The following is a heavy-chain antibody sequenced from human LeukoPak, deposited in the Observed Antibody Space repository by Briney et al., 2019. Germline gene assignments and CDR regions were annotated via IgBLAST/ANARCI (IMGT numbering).Heavy chain of an antibody. J-gene: IGHJ3*02. CDR2: IIPIFGTA. Sequence: AASVKVSCKASGGTFSSYAISWVRQAPGQGLEWMGGIIPIFGTANYAQKFQGRVTITADESTSTAYMELSSLRSEDTAVYYCARDLGGGDFRSGSSYAFDIWGQGTMVTVSS. CDR1: GGTFSSYA. V-gene: IGHV1-69*01. CDR3: ARDLGGGDFRSGSSYAFDI. D-gene: IGHD3-3*01.